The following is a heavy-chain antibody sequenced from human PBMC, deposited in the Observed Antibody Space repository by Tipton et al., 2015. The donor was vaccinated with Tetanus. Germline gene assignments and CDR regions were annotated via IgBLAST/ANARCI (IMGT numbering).Heavy chain of an antibody. CDR1: GGSFSDYF. Sequence: GLVKPSETLSLTCAVHGGSFSDYFWSWIRQSPGKGLEWIGEINYTGSTKYNPSLKSRVTMSVDTSKIQISLQLKSVTAADTAVYYCAASVVRWFDPWGQGARVTVSS. CDR2: INYTGST. V-gene: IGHV4-34*01. CDR3: AASVVRWFDP. D-gene: IGHD2-2*01. J-gene: IGHJ5*02.